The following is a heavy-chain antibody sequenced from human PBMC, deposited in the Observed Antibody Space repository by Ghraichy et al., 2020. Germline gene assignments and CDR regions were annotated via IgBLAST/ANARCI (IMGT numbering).Heavy chain of an antibody. CDR1: GFTFSTYG. CDR3: ARDLGYSSGHPFDY. D-gene: IGHD5-18*01. V-gene: IGHV3-33*01. Sequence: GGSLRLSCEASGFTFSTYGMHWVRQAPGKGLEWVALTWADGSKKYYADSVKGRFTISRDNLKNTLYFQMTSLSAEDTAVYHCARDLGYSSGHPFDYWGQGTLVTVSS. CDR2: TWADGSKK. J-gene: IGHJ4*02.